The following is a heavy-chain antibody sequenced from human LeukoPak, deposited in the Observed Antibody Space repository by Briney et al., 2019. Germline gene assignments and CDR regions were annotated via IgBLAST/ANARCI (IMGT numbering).Heavy chain of an antibody. D-gene: IGHD6-13*01. J-gene: IGHJ4*02. Sequence: SETLSLTCAVSGGSISSSNWWSWVRQPPGKGLEWIGYIYYSGSTNYNPSLKSRVTISVDTSKNQFSLKLSSVTAADTAVYYCARRTAGPASRYDYWGQGTLVTVSS. V-gene: IGHV4-4*02. CDR3: ARRTAGPASRYDY. CDR1: GGSISSSNW. CDR2: IYYSGST.